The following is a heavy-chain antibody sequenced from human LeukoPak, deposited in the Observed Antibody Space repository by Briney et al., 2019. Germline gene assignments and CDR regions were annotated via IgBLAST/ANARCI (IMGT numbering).Heavy chain of an antibody. V-gene: IGHV1-69*04. D-gene: IGHD2-15*01. CDR3: ARDPLGYCRGGSCYHDAFDI. CDR2: IIPILGIA. J-gene: IGHJ3*02. CDR1: GGTFSSYA. Sequence: VASVKVSCKASGGTFSSYAISWVRQAPGQGVEWMGRIIPILGIANYAQKFQGRVTITADKSTSTAYMELSSLRSEDTAVYYCARDPLGYCRGGSCYHDAFDIWGQGTMDTVSS.